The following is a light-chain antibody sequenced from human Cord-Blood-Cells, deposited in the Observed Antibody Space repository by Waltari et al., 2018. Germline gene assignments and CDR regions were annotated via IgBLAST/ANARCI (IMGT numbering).Light chain of an antibody. Sequence: EIVLTQSPATLPLSPGGRATLSCRASQRVSSYLAWYQQKPGQAPRLLIYDASNGATGIPARFSGSGSGTDFTLTISSLEPEDFAVYYCQQRSNWPTFGQGTKVEIK. V-gene: IGKV3-11*01. CDR2: DAS. J-gene: IGKJ1*01. CDR1: QRVSSY. CDR3: QQRSNWPT.